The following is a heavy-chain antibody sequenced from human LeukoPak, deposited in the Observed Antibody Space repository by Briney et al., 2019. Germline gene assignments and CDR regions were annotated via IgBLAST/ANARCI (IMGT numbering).Heavy chain of an antibody. D-gene: IGHD3-10*01. J-gene: IGHJ4*02. Sequence: GGSLRLSCAASGFTFSSYAMSWVRQAPGKGLEWVSAISGSGGNTYYADSVKGRFTISRDNSKNTLYLQMNSLRAEDTAVYHCAKEIGGSGSYFTPSLYYFDYWGQGTLVTVSS. CDR3: AKEIGGSGSYFTPSLYYFDY. CDR2: ISGSGGNT. CDR1: GFTFSSYA. V-gene: IGHV3-23*01.